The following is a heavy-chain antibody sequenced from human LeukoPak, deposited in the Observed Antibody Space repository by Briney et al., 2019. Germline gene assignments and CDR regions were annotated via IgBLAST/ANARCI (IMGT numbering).Heavy chain of an antibody. CDR1: GFTFTNNF. CDR2: IKQDGSET. J-gene: IGHJ4*01. Sequence: GGSLRLSCAASGFTFTNNFMSWVRQVPGKGLEWVANIKQDGSETTYADSVRGRFTIFRDNAKNSVYLQMNSLRAEDSATYYCVREGFYFFDFWGQGTLVTVSS. V-gene: IGHV3-7*01. CDR3: VREGFYFFDF.